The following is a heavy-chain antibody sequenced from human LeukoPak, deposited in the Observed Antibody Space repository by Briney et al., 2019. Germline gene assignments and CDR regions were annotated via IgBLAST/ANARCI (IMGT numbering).Heavy chain of an antibody. Sequence: ASVKVSCKAPGYTFTGYYMHWVRQAPGQGLEWMGWINPNSGGTNYAQKFQGRVTMTRDTSISTAYMELSRLRSDDTAVYYCARGIAAAAPRVECWGQGTLVTVSS. CDR1: GYTFTGYY. V-gene: IGHV1-2*02. D-gene: IGHD6-13*01. CDR3: ARGIAAAAPRVEC. J-gene: IGHJ4*02. CDR2: INPNSGGT.